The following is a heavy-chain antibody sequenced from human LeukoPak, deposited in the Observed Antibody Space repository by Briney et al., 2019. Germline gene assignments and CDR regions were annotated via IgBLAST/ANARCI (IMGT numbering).Heavy chain of an antibody. CDR2: IHYSGST. J-gene: IGHJ6*02. CDR1: GGSISGFY. V-gene: IGHV4-59*03. D-gene: IGHD3-16*01. Sequence: SETLSLTCAVSGGSISGFYWTWIRQPPGKGLEFIGQIHYSGSTDYNPSLKSRITMSVDTSKNQFFLSLNSVTAVDTAVYYCAKFGLYYNMDVRGQGTTVTVSS. CDR3: AKFGLYYNMDV.